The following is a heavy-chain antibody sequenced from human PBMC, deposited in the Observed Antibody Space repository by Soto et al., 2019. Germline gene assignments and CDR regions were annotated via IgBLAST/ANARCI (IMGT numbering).Heavy chain of an antibody. CDR3: ARTPGGYYRDI. J-gene: IGHJ3*02. V-gene: IGHV3-23*01. D-gene: IGHD1-26*01. Sequence: VQLLESGGCLVQPGGSLRLSCAASGFTFSSYGMSWVRQAPGKGLEWVSSISGSGGNTYYADSVKGRFTISRDSSKNTVSLQMNSLRAEDTAVYYCARTPGGYYRDIWGQGTMVTVSS. CDR2: ISGSGGNT. CDR1: GFTFSSYG.